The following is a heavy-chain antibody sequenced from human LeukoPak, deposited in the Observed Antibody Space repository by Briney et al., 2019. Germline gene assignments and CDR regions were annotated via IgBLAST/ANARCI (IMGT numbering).Heavy chain of an antibody. CDR3: ARLSYDFWSGYPYGMNV. Sequence: GESLKISCKGSGYSFTSYWIGWVRQMPGKGLEWMGNIYPGDSDTRYSPSFQGQVTISADKSISTAYLQWSSLKASDTAMYYCARLSYDFWSGYPYGMNVWGQGTTVTVSS. V-gene: IGHV5-51*01. J-gene: IGHJ6*02. CDR1: GYSFTSYW. CDR2: IYPGDSDT. D-gene: IGHD3-3*01.